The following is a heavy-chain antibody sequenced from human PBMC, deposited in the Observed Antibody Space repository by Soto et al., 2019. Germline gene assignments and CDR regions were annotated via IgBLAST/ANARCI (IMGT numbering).Heavy chain of an antibody. V-gene: IGHV1-18*01. CDR2: ISAYDGNT. CDR1: GYTFTSYG. CDR3: ATVAGTGHWFDP. Sequence: ASVKVSCKASGYTFTSYGISWVRQAPGQGLEWMGWISAYDGNTNYAQKLQGRVTMTTDTSTSTAYMELRSLRSDDTAVYYCATVAGTGHWFDPWGQGTLVTVSS. D-gene: IGHD6-19*01. J-gene: IGHJ5*02.